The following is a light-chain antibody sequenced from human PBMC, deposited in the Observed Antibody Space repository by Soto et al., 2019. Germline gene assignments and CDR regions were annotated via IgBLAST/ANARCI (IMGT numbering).Light chain of an antibody. CDR3: QQYGSSPWT. Sequence: EIVLTQSPATLSLSPGERATLSCGASQSVRSRYLAWYQQKPGLAPRLLIYDASSRATGVPDRFSGSGSGKDFPLTISRLEAEDFAVYYCQQYGSSPWTFGQGTKVEVK. V-gene: IGKV3D-20*01. J-gene: IGKJ1*01. CDR1: QSVRSRY. CDR2: DAS.